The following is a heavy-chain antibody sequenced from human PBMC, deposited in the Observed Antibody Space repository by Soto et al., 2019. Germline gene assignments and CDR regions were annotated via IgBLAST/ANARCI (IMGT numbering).Heavy chain of an antibody. CDR3: ARDGEATVTTVGAFDI. D-gene: IGHD4-17*01. CDR1: GGSISSGGYY. V-gene: IGHV4-31*03. Sequence: QVQLQESGPGLVKPSQTLSLTCTVSGGSISSGGYYWSWIRQHPGKGLEWIGYIYYSGSTYYNPSLKSRVTISVDTSKNQFSLKLSSVTAADTAVYYCARDGEATVTTVGAFDIWGQGTMVTVSS. J-gene: IGHJ3*02. CDR2: IYYSGST.